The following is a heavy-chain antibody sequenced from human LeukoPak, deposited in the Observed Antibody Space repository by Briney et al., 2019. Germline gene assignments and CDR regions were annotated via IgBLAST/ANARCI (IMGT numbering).Heavy chain of an antibody. CDR1: GGPISGFY. D-gene: IGHD5-18*01. CDR3: ARGQYSYGLYAFDV. V-gene: IGHV4-59*01. Sequence: SETLSLTCSVSGGPISGFYWSWIRQPPGKGLEWIGYIFNSGSTTYNTSLKSRLTTSIDMSKNQLSLKLTSVTAADTALYYCARGQYSYGLYAFDVWGQGRVVTVSS. CDR2: IFNSGST. J-gene: IGHJ3*01.